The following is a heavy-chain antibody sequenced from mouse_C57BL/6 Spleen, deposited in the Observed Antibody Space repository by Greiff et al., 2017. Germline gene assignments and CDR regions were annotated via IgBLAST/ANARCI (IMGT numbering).Heavy chain of an antibody. Sequence: DVHLVESGGGLVKPGGSLKLSCAASGFTFSSYTMSWVRQTPEKRLEWVATISGGGGNTYYPDSVKGRFTISRNNAKNTLYLQMSSLRSEDTALYYCARQRGYGIVYAMDDWGQGTSVTVSS. CDR1: GFTFSSYT. D-gene: IGHD2-1*01. CDR2: ISGGGGNT. J-gene: IGHJ4*01. V-gene: IGHV5-9*01. CDR3: ARQRGYGIVYAMDD.